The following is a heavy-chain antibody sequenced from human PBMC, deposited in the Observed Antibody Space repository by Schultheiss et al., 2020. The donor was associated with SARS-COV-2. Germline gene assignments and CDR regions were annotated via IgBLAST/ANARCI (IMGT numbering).Heavy chain of an antibody. CDR1: GGSISSYY. J-gene: IGHJ6*02. CDR2: IYYSGST. D-gene: IGHD3-10*01. Sequence: SETLSLTCTVSGGSISSYYWSWIRQPPGKGLEWIGYIYYSGSTNYNPSLKSRVTISVDTSKNQFSLKLSSVTAADTAVYYCARGEHYYGSGSYYKSFNYYYGMDVWGQGTTVTVSS. CDR3: ARGEHYYGSGSYYKSFNYYYGMDV. V-gene: IGHV4-59*01.